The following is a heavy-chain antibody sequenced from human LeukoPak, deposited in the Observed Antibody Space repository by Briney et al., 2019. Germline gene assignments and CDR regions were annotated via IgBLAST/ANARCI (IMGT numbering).Heavy chain of an antibody. CDR3: ARDIRYFDWTNGGRASGFDY. Sequence: ASVKVSCKASGYTFTSYDINWVRQATGQGLEWMGWMNPNSGNTGYAQKFQGRVTITRNTSISTAYMELSSLRSEDTAVYYCARDIRYFDWTNGGRASGFDYWGQGTLVTVSS. D-gene: IGHD3-9*01. V-gene: IGHV1-8*03. CDR2: MNPNSGNT. CDR1: GYTFTSYD. J-gene: IGHJ4*02.